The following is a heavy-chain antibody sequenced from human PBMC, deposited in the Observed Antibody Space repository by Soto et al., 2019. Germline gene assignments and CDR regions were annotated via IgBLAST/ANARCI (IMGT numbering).Heavy chain of an antibody. CDR1: GASITSFS. V-gene: IGHV4-59*13. J-gene: IGHJ5*02. D-gene: IGHD6-13*01. CDR2: VFYSGST. Sequence: PSETLSLTCSVSGASITSFSWSWIRQSPDKGLEWIGYVFYSGSTTYNPSLKSRVTLSIDKSKNQFSLKLTSVTAADTAIYFCARDMYSRQNWFEPLGQGTLVTVSS. CDR3: ARDMYSRQNWFEP.